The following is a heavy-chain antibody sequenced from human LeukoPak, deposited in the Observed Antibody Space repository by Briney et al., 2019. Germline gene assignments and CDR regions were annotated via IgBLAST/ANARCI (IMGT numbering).Heavy chain of an antibody. V-gene: IGHV4-39*01. CDR2: INYSGTT. Sequence: SETLSLTCTVSGVSISSSSSYWRWLRQPPGKGLEYIGSINYSGTTYYNPSLKSRVTISVDTSTNQFSLKLSSVTAADTAVYYCARNVDTAMKNDYWGQGTLVTVSS. J-gene: IGHJ4*02. D-gene: IGHD5-18*01. CDR3: ARNVDTAMKNDY. CDR1: GVSISSSSSY.